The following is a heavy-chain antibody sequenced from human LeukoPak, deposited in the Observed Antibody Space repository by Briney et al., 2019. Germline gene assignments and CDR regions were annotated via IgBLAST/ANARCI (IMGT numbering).Heavy chain of an antibody. V-gene: IGHV4-34*01. CDR3: ARDEMATIGRALDY. CDR2: INHSGST. J-gene: IGHJ4*02. D-gene: IGHD5-24*01. Sequence: KPSETLSLTCAVYGGSFSGYYWSWIRQPPGKGLEWIGEINHSGSTNYNPSLKSRVTISVDTSKNQFSLKLSSVTAADTAVYYCARDEMATIGRALDYWGQGTLVTASS. CDR1: GGSFSGYY.